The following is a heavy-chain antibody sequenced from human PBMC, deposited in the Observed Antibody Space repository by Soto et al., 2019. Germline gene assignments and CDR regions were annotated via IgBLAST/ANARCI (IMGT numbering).Heavy chain of an antibody. J-gene: IGHJ4*02. CDR2: INHSGST. CDR3: ARGILGILDY. CDR1: GGSFSGYY. D-gene: IGHD7-27*01. V-gene: IGHV4-34*01. Sequence: QVQLQQWGVGLLKPSETLSLTCAVYGGSFSGYYWSWIRQPPGKGLEWIGEINHSGSTNYNPSLKSRVTISVDTSKNQFSLKLSSVTAADTAVYYCARGILGILDYWGQGTLVTVSS.